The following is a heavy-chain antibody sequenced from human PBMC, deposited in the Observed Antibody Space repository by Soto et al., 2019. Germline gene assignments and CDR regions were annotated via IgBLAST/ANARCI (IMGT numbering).Heavy chain of an antibody. CDR2: ISGSGGST. J-gene: IGHJ1*01. CDR3: AKNTGYSSGYEYFQH. V-gene: IGHV3-23*01. D-gene: IGHD6-19*01. Sequence: GGSLRLSCAASGFTFSSYAMSWVRQAPGKGLEWVSAISGSGGSTYYADSVKGRFTISRDNSKNTLYLQMNSLRAEDTAVYYCAKNTGYSSGYEYFQHWGQGTLVTVSS. CDR1: GFTFSSYA.